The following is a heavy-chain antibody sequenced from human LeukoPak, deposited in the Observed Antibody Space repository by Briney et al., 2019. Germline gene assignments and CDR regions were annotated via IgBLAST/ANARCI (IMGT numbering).Heavy chain of an antibody. CDR1: GGSVSSGSYY. D-gene: IGHD1-26*01. CDR3: ARALFGETYYST. V-gene: IGHV4-61*01. J-gene: IGHJ5*02. CDR2: IYYSGNT. Sequence: PSETLSLTCTVSGGSVSSGSYYWSWIRQPPGKGLEWIGYIYYSGNTNYNPSLKSRVTISVDTSKNQFSLKLSSVTAADTAVYYCARALFGETYYSTWGQGTLVTVSS.